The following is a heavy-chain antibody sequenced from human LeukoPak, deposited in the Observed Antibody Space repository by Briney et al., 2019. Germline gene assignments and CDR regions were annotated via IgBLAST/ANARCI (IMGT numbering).Heavy chain of an antibody. Sequence: SVKVSCKVSGGTFSSYAISWVRQAPGQGLEWMGRIIPIFGTANYAQKFQGRVTITTDGSTSTAYMELSSLRSEGTAVYYCARDSEIFGVVTPTFDYWGQGTLVTVSS. CDR2: IIPIFGTA. V-gene: IGHV1-69*05. CDR1: GGTFSSYA. D-gene: IGHD3-3*01. CDR3: ARDSEIFGVVTPTFDY. J-gene: IGHJ4*02.